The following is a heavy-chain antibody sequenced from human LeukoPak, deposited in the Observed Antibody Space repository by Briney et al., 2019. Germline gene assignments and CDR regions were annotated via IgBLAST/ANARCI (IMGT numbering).Heavy chain of an antibody. CDR2: ISSSGSTI. J-gene: IGHJ6*02. CDR1: GFTFSGYE. Sequence: PGGSLRLSCAASGFTFSGYEMNWVRQAPGKGLEWVSYISSSGSTIYYADSVKGRFTISRDNAKNSLYLQMNSLRAEDTAVYYCARDLGYSSSWYYYYGMDVWGQGTTVTVSS. V-gene: IGHV3-48*03. D-gene: IGHD6-13*01. CDR3: ARDLGYSSSWYYYYGMDV.